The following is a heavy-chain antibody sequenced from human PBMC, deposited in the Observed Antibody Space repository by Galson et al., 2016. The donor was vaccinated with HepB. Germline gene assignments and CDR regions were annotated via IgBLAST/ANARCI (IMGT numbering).Heavy chain of an antibody. D-gene: IGHD3-3*01. J-gene: IGHJ4*02. CDR2: IVPVFGST. V-gene: IGHV1-69*06. CDR1: GGIFTSYA. CDR3: ARQQIGVVVMDS. Sequence: SVKVSCKASGGIFTSYAVSWVRQVPGQRPEWMGAIVPVFGSTNYAEKFQGRVTITADKSTSTAYMELSSLTSDDTGVYFCARQQIGVVVMDSWGRGTLVTVSS.